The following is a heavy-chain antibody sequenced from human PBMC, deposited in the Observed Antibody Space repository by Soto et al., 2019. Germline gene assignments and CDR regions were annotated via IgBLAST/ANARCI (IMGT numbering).Heavy chain of an antibody. CDR3: TRGPRSTSTGTGSF. V-gene: IGHV3-74*01. J-gene: IGHJ4*02. D-gene: IGHD1-1*01. CDR2: INDDGIST. CDR1: GFTFRNYD. Sequence: HPGGSLRLSCEASGFTFRNYDMHWVRQGTGKGLEWVSRINDDGISTNYADSVKGRFTISRDNAKNTLYLQMKDLRVEDTAVYYCTRGPRSTSTGTGSFWGQGTMVTVSS.